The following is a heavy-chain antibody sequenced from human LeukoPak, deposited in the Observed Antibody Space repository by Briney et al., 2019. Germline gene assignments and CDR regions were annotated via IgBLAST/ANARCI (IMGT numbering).Heavy chain of an antibody. D-gene: IGHD3-10*01. CDR1: GDSIGSYY. CDR2: IYASGYT. CDR3: ARNNIVTGTYFDS. V-gene: IGHV4-4*07. Sequence: PSETLSLTCTVSGDSIGSYYWNWIRQPAGKGLERIGRIYASGYTEYNPSLQTRVTMSVDTSKNEFSLKVDTVTAADTAVYFCARNNIVTGTYFDSWGQGILVTVSS. J-gene: IGHJ4*02.